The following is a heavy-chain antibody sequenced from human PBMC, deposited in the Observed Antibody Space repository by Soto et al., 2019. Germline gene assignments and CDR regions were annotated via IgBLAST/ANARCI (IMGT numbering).Heavy chain of an antibody. D-gene: IGHD2-2*01. Sequence: PSETLSLTCAVSGYSISSGYYWGWIRQPPGKGLEWIGSIYHSGSTYYNPSLKSRVTISVDTSKNQFSLKLSSVTAADTAVYYCARASPEGVVVVPAPLSIWFDPWGQGTLVTVSS. V-gene: IGHV4-38-2*01. CDR3: ARASPEGVVVVPAPLSIWFDP. J-gene: IGHJ5*02. CDR1: GYSISSGYY. CDR2: IYHSGST.